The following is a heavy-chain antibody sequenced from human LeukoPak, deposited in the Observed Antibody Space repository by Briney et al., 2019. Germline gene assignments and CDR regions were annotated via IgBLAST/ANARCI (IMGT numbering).Heavy chain of an antibody. Sequence: GGSLRLSCAASGFTFSSYSMNWVRQAPGKGLEWVSYISSSSTIYYADSVKGRFTISRDNAKNSLYLQMNSLRAEDTAVYYCARTGDYYDSSGYYPDYWGQGTLVTVSS. CDR3: ARTGDYYDSSGYYPDY. J-gene: IGHJ4*02. CDR1: GFTFSSYS. D-gene: IGHD3-22*01. CDR2: ISSSSTI. V-gene: IGHV3-48*04.